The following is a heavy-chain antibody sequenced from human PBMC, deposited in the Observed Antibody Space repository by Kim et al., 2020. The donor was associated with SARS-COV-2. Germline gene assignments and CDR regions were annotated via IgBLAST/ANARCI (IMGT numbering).Heavy chain of an antibody. V-gene: IGHV1-46*01. J-gene: IGHJ3*01. CDR1: GYAFTKYY. D-gene: IGHD2-15*01. CDR2: INPNGGTT. CDR3: ARDSQDIAVVVAATEPLNF. Sequence: ASVKVSCKASGYAFTKYYLHWVRQARGQGLEWMGVINPNGGTTRYAQKFQARFTMTMDTSTNTIFMELSSLRSDDTAVYFCARDSQDIAVVVAATEPLNFWGQGSMVIVSS.